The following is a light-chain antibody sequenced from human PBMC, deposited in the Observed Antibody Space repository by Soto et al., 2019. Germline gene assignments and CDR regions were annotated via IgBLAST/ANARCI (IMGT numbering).Light chain of an antibody. J-gene: IGKJ4*01. CDR1: QSVSSN. CDR3: QQYNNWPPHT. V-gene: IGKV3-15*01. CDR2: GAS. Sequence: EIVMTQSPATLSVSPGERATLSCRASQSVSSNLAWYQQKPGQAPRLLIYGASTRATGIPARFSGSGSWTAYTLTISSLQSEDFAVYYCQQYNNWPPHTFGGGTKVEIK.